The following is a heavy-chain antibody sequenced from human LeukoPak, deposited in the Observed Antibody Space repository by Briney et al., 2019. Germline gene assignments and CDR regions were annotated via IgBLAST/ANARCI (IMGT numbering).Heavy chain of an antibody. CDR3: ARAGRRSSSWYY. V-gene: IGHV3-30-3*01. CDR2: ISNDGSNK. J-gene: IGHJ4*02. CDR1: GFSFNDYT. D-gene: IGHD6-13*01. Sequence: GGSLRLSCAASGFSFNDYTLHWVRQTPGKGLEWLAVISNDGSNKYYADSVRGRFTISRDNSKHTLCLQMDSLRGEDPAVYYCARAGRRSSSWYYWGQGTLVTVSS.